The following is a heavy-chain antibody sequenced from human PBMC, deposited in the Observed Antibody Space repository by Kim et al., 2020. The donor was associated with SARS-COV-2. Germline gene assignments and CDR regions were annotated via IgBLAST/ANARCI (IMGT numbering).Heavy chain of an antibody. D-gene: IGHD3-16*01. J-gene: IGHJ3*02. V-gene: IGHV3-48*02. Sequence: GGSLRLSCATSGFTFSAYDMNWVRQAPGKGLEWLSFITKSSTTIYYADSVEGRFTISRDNAKNSLFLQMNSLRDEDTALYYCVRDRRGGAFDMWGQGTMVTVSS. CDR2: ITKSSTTI. CDR1: GFTFSAYD. CDR3: VRDRRGGAFDM.